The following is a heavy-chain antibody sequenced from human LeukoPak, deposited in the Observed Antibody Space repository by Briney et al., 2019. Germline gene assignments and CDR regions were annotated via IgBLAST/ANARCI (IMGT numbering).Heavy chain of an antibody. D-gene: IGHD3-10*01. CDR1: GGSISSYY. CDR2: IHYSGST. CDR3: ARGYGSGSNWFDP. J-gene: IGHJ5*02. Sequence: SETLSLTCTVSGGSISSYYWTWIRQPPGKGLEWIGYIHYSGSTNYNPSLKSRGTMSVDTSKNQFSLKLNSVTAADTAVYYCARGYGSGSNWFDPWGQGTLVIVSS. V-gene: IGHV4-59*12.